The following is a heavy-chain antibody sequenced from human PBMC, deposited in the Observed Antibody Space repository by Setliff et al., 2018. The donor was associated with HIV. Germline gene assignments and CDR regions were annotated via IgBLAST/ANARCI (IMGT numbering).Heavy chain of an antibody. CDR2: IYTSGST. Sequence: PSETLSLTCTVSGGSISSYYWSWIRQPAGKGLEWIGRIYTSGSTNYNPSLKGRVAISVDTSRDQFSLHLRSVTAADTALYYCARLIHTGLLYFDYWGLGTLVTVS. CDR1: GGSISSYY. D-gene: IGHD2-8*02. CDR3: ARLIHTGLLYFDY. V-gene: IGHV4-4*07. J-gene: IGHJ4*02.